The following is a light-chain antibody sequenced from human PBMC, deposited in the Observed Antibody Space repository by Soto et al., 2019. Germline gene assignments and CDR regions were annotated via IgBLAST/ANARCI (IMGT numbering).Light chain of an antibody. Sequence: QLVLTQSPSASASLGASVKLTCTLTSGHSSYIVVWHQQQPEKGPRYLMKINSDGSHIKGDGIPDRFSGSSSGAERYLTISWLQSEDEADYYCQTWLSSGIRVFGGGTKLTVL. J-gene: IGLJ3*02. CDR1: SGHSSYI. V-gene: IGLV4-69*01. CDR3: QTWLSSGIRV. CDR2: INSDGSH.